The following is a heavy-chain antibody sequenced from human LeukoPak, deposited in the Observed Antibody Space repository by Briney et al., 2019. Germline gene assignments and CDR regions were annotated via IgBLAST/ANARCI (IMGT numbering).Heavy chain of an antibody. D-gene: IGHD3-10*01. CDR1: GGSISSSSYY. V-gene: IGHV4-39*07. Sequence: SETLSLTCTVSGGSISSSSYYWGWIRQPPGKGLEWIGSIYYSGSTNYNPSLKSRVTISVDTSKNQFSLKLSSVTAADTAVYYCARRLKYYYGSGSYSWFDPWGQGTLDTVSS. J-gene: IGHJ5*02. CDR2: IYYSGST. CDR3: ARRLKYYYGSGSYSWFDP.